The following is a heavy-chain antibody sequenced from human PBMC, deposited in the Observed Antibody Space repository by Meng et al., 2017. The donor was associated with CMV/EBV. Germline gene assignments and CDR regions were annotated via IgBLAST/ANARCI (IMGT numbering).Heavy chain of an antibody. D-gene: IGHD1-26*01. J-gene: IGHJ6*02. CDR1: GVTFSSYS. V-gene: IGHV3-48*04. CDR2: MSSSSSTI. CDR3: ARGGEVGATLYYYYGMDV. Sequence: GGSLRLSCAASGVTFSSYSINWVRQAPGKGLEWVSYMSSSSSTIYYADSVKGRFTISRDNAKNSLYLQMNSLRADETAVYYCARGGEVGATLYYYYGMDVWGQGTTVTVSS.